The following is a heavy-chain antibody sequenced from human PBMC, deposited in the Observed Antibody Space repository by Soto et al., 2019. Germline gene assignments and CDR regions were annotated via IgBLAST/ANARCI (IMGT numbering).Heavy chain of an antibody. CDR2: INPSGGST. CDR3: ASPWGLWSGGHYYYGMDV. D-gene: IGHD3-3*01. J-gene: IGHJ6*02. Sequence: GASVKVSCKASGYTFTSYYMHWVRQAPGQGLEWMGIINPSGGSTSYAQKFQGRVTMTRDTSTSTVYMELSSLGSEDTAVYYCASPWGLWSGGHYYYGMDVWGQGTTVTVSS. CDR1: GYTFTSYY. V-gene: IGHV1-46*01.